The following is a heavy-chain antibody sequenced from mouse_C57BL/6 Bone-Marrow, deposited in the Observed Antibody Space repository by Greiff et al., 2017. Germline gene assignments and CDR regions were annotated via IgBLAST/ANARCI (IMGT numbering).Heavy chain of an antibody. Sequence: VHVKQSGAELVRPGASVKLSCTASGFNIKDDYIHWVKQRPEQGLEWIGWIDPEIGDTEYASKFLGKATITSDTSSNTAYLQLSSLTSEDTAVYYCSSFDGNYFDFWGQGTPLTVAS. V-gene: IGHV14-4*01. CDR3: SSFDGNYFDF. CDR2: IDPEIGDT. CDR1: GFNIKDDY. D-gene: IGHD2-3*01. J-gene: IGHJ2*01.